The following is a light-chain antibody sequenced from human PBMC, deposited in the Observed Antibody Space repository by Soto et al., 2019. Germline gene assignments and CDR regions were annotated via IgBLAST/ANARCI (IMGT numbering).Light chain of an antibody. Sequence: DIPMTQSPSSLSAFVGDRVTITCRASQSISSYLNWYQQKPGKAPNLLIYAASSLQSGVPSRFSGRRSGTDFTLTINSLQPEDFATYYCQQSYTTPWTFGQGTKVEMK. J-gene: IGKJ1*01. CDR3: QQSYTTPWT. CDR2: AAS. V-gene: IGKV1-39*01. CDR1: QSISSY.